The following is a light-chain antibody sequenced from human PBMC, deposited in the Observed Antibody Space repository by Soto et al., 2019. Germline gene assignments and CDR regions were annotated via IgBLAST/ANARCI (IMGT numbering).Light chain of an antibody. CDR2: AAS. CDR3: RQYDSEST. J-gene: IGKJ1*01. Sequence: DIQMTQSPSSLSASVGDRVTITCRASQTISNYLNWYRQQPGKAPKLLIYAASSLQSGVPSRFSGSGSGTEFTLTINNLQPDDFAIYYCRQYDSESTFGQGTKVDIK. CDR1: QTISNY. V-gene: IGKV1-17*02.